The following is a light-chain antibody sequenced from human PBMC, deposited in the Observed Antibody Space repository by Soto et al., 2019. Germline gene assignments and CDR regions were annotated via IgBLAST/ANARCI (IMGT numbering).Light chain of an antibody. CDR3: QQYERYPLT. V-gene: IGKV1-5*01. CDR1: QNIYKW. CDR2: EAA. Sequence: DIQMTQSPSTLSASIGDRVTITCRASQNIYKWLAWYQQKPQKAPKLLIFEAAALETGVSPRFSGSGSGTEFTLTISSLLPDDFVTYYCQQYERYPLTFGGGTKVE. J-gene: IGKJ4*01.